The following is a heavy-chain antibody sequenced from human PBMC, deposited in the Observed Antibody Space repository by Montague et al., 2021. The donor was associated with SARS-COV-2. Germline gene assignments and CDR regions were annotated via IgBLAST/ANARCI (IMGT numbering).Heavy chain of an antibody. D-gene: IGHD4/OR15-4a*01. V-gene: IGHV4-4*02. CDR3: ARGGYGGWTGYYFNY. CDR2: IHHSGST. J-gene: IGHJ4*02. CDR1: GGSISSSNW. Sequence: SETLSLTCAVSGGSISSSNWWSWVRQPPGKGLEWNGEIHHSGSTNYNPSLKSRVTMSVDRSKNHFSLRLSSVTAADTAMYYCARGGYGGWTGYYFNYWGQGTLVTVSS.